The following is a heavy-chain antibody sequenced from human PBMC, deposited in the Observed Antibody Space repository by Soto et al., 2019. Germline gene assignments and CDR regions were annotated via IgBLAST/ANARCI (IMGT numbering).Heavy chain of an antibody. CDR1: GYTFSSYY. V-gene: IGHV1-46*01. D-gene: IGHD4-17*01. CDR2: INPSGGTT. J-gene: IGHJ4*02. Sequence: QVQLVQSGAEVKKPGASVKVACKASGYTFSSYYLHWVRQAPGQGLEWMGIINPSGGTTTYAQNFGDRNNITRDTSTNTVFMELSSLRSEDTAVYFCARDSAYGDYNLAYWGQGTLVFVSA. CDR3: ARDSAYGDYNLAY.